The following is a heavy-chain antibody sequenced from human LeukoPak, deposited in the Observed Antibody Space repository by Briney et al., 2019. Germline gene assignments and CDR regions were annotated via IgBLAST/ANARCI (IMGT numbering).Heavy chain of an antibody. CDR1: GFTFGDYA. Sequence: GGSLRLSCTASGFTFGDYAMGWFRQAPGKGLEWVGFIRSKAYGGTTEYAASVKGRFTISRDDSKSIAYLQMNSLKTEDTAVYYCVVQEWELPDYWGQGTLVTVSS. CDR3: VVQEWELPDY. CDR2: IRSKAYGGTT. D-gene: IGHD1-26*01. J-gene: IGHJ4*02. V-gene: IGHV3-49*03.